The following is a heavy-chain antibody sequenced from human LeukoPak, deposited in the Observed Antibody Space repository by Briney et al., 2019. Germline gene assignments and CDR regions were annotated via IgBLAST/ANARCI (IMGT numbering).Heavy chain of an antibody. D-gene: IGHD5-24*01. Sequence: PSETLSLTCAVSGYSISSGYYWGWIRQPPGKGLERIGNIYHSGSTYYNPSLKSRVTISVDTSKNQFSLKLSSVTAADTAVYYCARGDGYNYWGQGTLVTVSS. J-gene: IGHJ4*02. CDR3: ARGDGYNY. CDR1: GYSISSGYY. V-gene: IGHV4-38-2*01. CDR2: IYHSGST.